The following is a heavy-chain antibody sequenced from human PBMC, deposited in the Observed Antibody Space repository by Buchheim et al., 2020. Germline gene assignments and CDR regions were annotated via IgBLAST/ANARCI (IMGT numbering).Heavy chain of an antibody. D-gene: IGHD2-21*01. Sequence: EVQLLESGGGLVQPGGSLRLSCVVSGFTFSTYWMSWVRQAPGKGLEWVASIKGDGSGKFYLDSVKGRFNISRDNAKNSLNLQMNSLRVEDTAVYYCGDPDGYWGQGT. J-gene: IGHJ4*02. CDR3: GDPDGY. CDR2: IKGDGSGK. V-gene: IGHV3-7*01. CDR1: GFTFSTYW.